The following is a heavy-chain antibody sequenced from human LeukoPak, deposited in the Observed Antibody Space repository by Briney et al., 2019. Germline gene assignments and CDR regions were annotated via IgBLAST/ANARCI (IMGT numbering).Heavy chain of an antibody. V-gene: IGHV4-59*01. CDR2: IYYSGST. Sequence: KPSETLSLTCTVSGGSISSYYWSWIRQPPGKGLEWIGYIYYSGSTNYNPSLKSRVTISVDTSKNQFSLKLSSVTAADTAVYYCARFCGEEMATIFSATDAFDIRGQGTMVTVSS. CDR1: GGSISSYY. J-gene: IGHJ3*02. CDR3: ARFCGEEMATIFSATDAFDI. D-gene: IGHD5-24*01.